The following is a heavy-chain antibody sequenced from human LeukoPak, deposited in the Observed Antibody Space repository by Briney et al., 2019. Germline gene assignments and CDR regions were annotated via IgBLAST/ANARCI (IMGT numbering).Heavy chain of an antibody. CDR2: IWYDGSNK. Sequence: PGRSLRLSCEASGFTFSNYGMHWVRQAPGKGLEWVAVIWYDGSNKYYADSVKGRFTISRDNSKNTLYLQMNSLRAEDTAVYYCAKGRGTTVTSAANYWGQGTLVTVSS. D-gene: IGHD4-17*01. V-gene: IGHV3-33*06. J-gene: IGHJ4*02. CDR1: GFTFSNYG. CDR3: AKGRGTTVTSAANY.